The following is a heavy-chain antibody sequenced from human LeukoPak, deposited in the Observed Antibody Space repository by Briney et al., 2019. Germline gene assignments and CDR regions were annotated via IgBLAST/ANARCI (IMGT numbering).Heavy chain of an antibody. Sequence: QASETLSLTCTVSGDSVTNDHYFWSWTRQPPGEGLEWIGYIYHTAGSYYNPSLKSRVTMSIDTSRNQFSLKLSSVTAADTAAYHCARGMRYSESYVVEYWGLGTLVTVSS. V-gene: IGHV4-30-4*01. D-gene: IGHD1-26*01. CDR1: GDSVTNDHYF. J-gene: IGHJ4*02. CDR2: IYHTAGS. CDR3: ARGMRYSESYVVEY.